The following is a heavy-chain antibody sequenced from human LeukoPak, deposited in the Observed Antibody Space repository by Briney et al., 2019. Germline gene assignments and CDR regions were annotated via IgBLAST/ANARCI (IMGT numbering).Heavy chain of an antibody. D-gene: IGHD2-2*01. V-gene: IGHV1-2*02. CDR3: ASPSGSSTSLLFDY. J-gene: IGHJ4*02. CDR2: INPNSGGT. CDR1: GYTFIKFY. Sequence: ASVNVSCKASGYTFIKFYMHWVRQAPGQGLEWMGWINPNSGGTNYAQKFQGRVTMTRDTSISTAYMELSRLRSDDTAVYYCASPSGSSTSLLFDYWGQGTLVTVSS.